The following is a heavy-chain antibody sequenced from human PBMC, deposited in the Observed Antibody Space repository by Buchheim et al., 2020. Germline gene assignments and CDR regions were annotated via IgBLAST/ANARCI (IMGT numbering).Heavy chain of an antibody. CDR2: IYYSGST. Sequence: QLQLQESGPGLVKPSETLSLTCTVSGGSISSSSYYWGWIRQPPGKGLEWIGSIYYSGSTYYNPSLKSRVTISVDTSKNQFSLKRSSVTAADTAVYYCARHDILTGYPYGMDVWGQGTT. J-gene: IGHJ6*02. CDR3: ARHDILTGYPYGMDV. V-gene: IGHV4-39*01. CDR1: GGSISSSSYY. D-gene: IGHD3-9*01.